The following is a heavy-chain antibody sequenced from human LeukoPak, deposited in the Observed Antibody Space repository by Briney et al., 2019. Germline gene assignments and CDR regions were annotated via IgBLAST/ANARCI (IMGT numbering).Heavy chain of an antibody. CDR3: ARSGYSSTVPDY. CDR2: INSDGSST. D-gene: IGHD6-13*01. J-gene: IGHJ4*02. CDR1: GFTFSSYE. V-gene: IGHV3-74*01. Sequence: GGSLRLSCAASGFTFSSYEMNWVRQAPGKGLVWVSRINSDGSSTSYADSVKGRFTISRDNAKNTLYLQMNSLRAEDTAVYYCARSGYSSTVPDYWGQGTLVTVSS.